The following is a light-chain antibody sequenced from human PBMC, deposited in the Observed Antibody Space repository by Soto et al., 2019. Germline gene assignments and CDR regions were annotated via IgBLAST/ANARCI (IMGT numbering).Light chain of an antibody. J-gene: IGKJ3*01. Sequence: ELVLTQSPGTLSLSPGERATLSCRASQSVSSSYLAWYQQKPGQAPRLIIYGASSRATGIPDRFSGSGSGTDFTLTISRLEPEGFAVYYCQQYGSSPFTFGPGTKVDIK. CDR3: QQYGSSPFT. V-gene: IGKV3-20*01. CDR1: QSVSSSY. CDR2: GAS.